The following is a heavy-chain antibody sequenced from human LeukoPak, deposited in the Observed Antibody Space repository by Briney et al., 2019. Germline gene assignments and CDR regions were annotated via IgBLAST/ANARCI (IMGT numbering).Heavy chain of an antibody. V-gene: IGHV1-46*01. CDR1: GYTFTSYY. D-gene: IGHD6-13*01. Sequence: ASVKVSCKASGYTFTSYYMHWVRQAPGQGLEWMGIINPSGGSTSYAQKFQGRVTMTRDTSTSTDYMELSSLRSEDTAVYYCARGRGGRIAAAASPSGYWGQGTLVTVSS. J-gene: IGHJ4*02. CDR3: ARGRGGRIAAAASPSGY. CDR2: INPSGGST.